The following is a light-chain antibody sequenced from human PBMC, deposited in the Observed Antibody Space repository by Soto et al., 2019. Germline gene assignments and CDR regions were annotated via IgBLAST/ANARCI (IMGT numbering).Light chain of an antibody. CDR3: HQSYRTPPYT. CDR1: QNISSY. CDR2: AAS. J-gene: IGKJ2*01. Sequence: DIQMTQSPSSLSASVGDRVTITCRASQNISSYLNWYQQKPGKAPKLLIYAASSLQSGVPSRLSGSGSGADFTLTISSLQPADCVTYYCHQSYRTPPYTFGQGTKREIK. V-gene: IGKV1-39*01.